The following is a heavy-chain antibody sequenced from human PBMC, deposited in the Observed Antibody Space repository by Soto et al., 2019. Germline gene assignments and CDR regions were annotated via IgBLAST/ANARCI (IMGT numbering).Heavy chain of an antibody. CDR2: IYHSGST. V-gene: IGHV4-30-2*01. D-gene: IGHD3-22*01. J-gene: IGHJ4*02. CDR3: ARGADYYDSSGYYFDY. Sequence: QLQLQESGSGLVKPSQTLSLTCAVSGGSISSGGYSWSWIRQPPGKGLEWIGYIYHSGSTYYNPSLKSRVTISVDRSKNQFSRKLSSVTAADTAVYYCARGADYYDSSGYYFDYWGQGTLVTVSS. CDR1: GGSISSGGYS.